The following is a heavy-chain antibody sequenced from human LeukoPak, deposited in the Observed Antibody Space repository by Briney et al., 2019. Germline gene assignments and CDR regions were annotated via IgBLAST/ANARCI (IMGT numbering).Heavy chain of an antibody. CDR2: ISGSGGST. Sequence: PGGSLRLSCALSGVTFSSYAMSWVRQAPGKGLEWVSAISGSGGSTYYADSVKGRFTISRDNSKNTLYLQMNSLRAEDTAVYYCAKLSLGYSYGPDYWGQGTLVTVSS. CDR1: GVTFSSYA. D-gene: IGHD5-18*01. J-gene: IGHJ4*02. V-gene: IGHV3-23*01. CDR3: AKLSLGYSYGPDY.